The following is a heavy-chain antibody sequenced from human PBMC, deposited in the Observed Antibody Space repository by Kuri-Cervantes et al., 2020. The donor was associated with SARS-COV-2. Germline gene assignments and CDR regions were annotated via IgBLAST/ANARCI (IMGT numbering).Heavy chain of an antibody. J-gene: IGHJ4*02. CDR2: ISGSGGST. CDR3: AKEYYDILTGRTNPFDY. Sequence: GESLKISCAASGFTFSSYAMSWVRQAPGKGLEWVSAISGSGGSTYYADSVKGRFTISRDNSKSTLYLQMNSLRAEDTAVYYCAKEYYDILTGRTNPFDYWGQGTLVTVSS. CDR1: GFTFSSYA. D-gene: IGHD3-9*01. V-gene: IGHV3-23*01.